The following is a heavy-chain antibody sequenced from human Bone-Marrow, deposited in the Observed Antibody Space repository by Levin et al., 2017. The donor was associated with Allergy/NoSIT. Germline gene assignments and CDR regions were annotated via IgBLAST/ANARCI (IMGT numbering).Heavy chain of an antibody. J-gene: IGHJ4*02. CDR3: ARSAYSGLDY. D-gene: IGHD1-26*01. Sequence: PSETLSLTCSVSGNSVSSGSFFWSWIRQPPGMGLEWMGYVFYDGTTKYNSSLKNRGTISADTSKNQFSLKLTSTTVADTAVYYCARSAYSGLDYWGQGALVIVSS. CDR1: GNSVSSGSFF. CDR2: VFYDGTT. V-gene: IGHV4-61*01.